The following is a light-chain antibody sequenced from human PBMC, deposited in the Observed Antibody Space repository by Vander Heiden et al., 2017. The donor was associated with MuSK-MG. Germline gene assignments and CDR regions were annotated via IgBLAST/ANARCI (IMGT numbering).Light chain of an antibody. CDR3: SSYTSSSTRV. V-gene: IGLV2-14*01. J-gene: IGLJ3*02. CDR1: SSDVGGYNY. CDR2: DVS. Sequence: QSALTQPASVSGSPGHSITISCTGTSSDVGGYNYVSWYQQHPGKAPKLMIYDVSKRPSGVSNRFSGSKSGNTASLTIAGLQAEDEADYYCSSYTSSSTRVFGGGTKLTVL.